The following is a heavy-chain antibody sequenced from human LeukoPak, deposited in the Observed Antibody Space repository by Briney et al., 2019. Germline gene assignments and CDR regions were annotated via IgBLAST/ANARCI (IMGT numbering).Heavy chain of an antibody. Sequence: ASVKVSCTASGYTFTSYGISWVRQAPGQGLEWMGWISAYNGNTNYAQKLQGRVTMTTDTSTSTAYMELRSLRSDDTAVYYGARAAWRVEFELDYWGQGTLVIVSS. CDR2: ISAYNGNT. CDR1: GYTFTSYG. CDR3: ARAAWRVEFELDY. V-gene: IGHV1-18*01. D-gene: IGHD3-3*01. J-gene: IGHJ4*02.